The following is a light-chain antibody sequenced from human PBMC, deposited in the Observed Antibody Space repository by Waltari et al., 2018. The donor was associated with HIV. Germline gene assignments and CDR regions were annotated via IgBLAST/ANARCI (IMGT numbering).Light chain of an antibody. CDR1: QNIRSW. CDR2: KAS. V-gene: IGKV1-5*03. CDR3: QQYNTHSTWT. Sequence: DIQMTQSPSTLSASVGDRVTITCRASQNIRSWLAWYQQKPGKAPKVLIYKASSLQSGVPSRFSGSGSGTEFTLTISSLQPDDFATYYCQQYNTHSTWTFGQGTKVENK. J-gene: IGKJ1*01.